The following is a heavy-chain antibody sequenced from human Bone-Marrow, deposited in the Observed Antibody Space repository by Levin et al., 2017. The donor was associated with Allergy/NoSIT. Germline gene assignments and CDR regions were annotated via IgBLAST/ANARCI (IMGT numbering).Heavy chain of an antibody. CDR2: VTPNTGNT. D-gene: IGHD1-26*01. V-gene: IGHV1-8*01. CDR1: GYTFTSFD. Sequence: ASVKVSCKASGYTFTSFDINWVRQATGQGPEWMGWVTPNTGNTGYAQKFEGRVSMTTDTSTNTAYLELTNLRSDDTAVYYCAKEWDPGSFARFDPWGQGTLVTVSS. CDR3: AKEWDPGSFARFDP. J-gene: IGHJ5*02.